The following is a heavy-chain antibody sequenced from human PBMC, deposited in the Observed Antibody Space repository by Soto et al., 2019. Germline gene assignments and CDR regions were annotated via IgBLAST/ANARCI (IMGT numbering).Heavy chain of an antibody. CDR3: FGVMAATLDY. CDR2: LYYRGAT. V-gene: IGHV4-39*01. Sequence: SETLSLTXSVSGGSIKNTNYHWGWIRQPPGKGLEWIGTLYYRGATDYNPSLKTRVTISVDTSKNLLSLNLSSVTAADTAVYYCFGVMAATLDYWGQGTLVTVSS. D-gene: IGHD2-21*02. CDR1: GGSIKNTNYH. J-gene: IGHJ4*01.